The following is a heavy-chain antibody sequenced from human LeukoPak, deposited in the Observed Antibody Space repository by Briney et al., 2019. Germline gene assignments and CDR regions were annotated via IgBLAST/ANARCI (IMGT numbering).Heavy chain of an antibody. Sequence: KPSETLSLTCSVSGGSISNYYWTWIRQPPAKTLDSSSNFSDSGSTYYDPSLKIRLPISVDTSKSQFSVKLISVTAADTAVYYCARSGINGEWLAQFDYWGQGTLVTVSS. CDR2: FSDSGST. V-gene: IGHV4-4*08. CDR1: GGSISNYY. D-gene: IGHD6-19*01. CDR3: ARSGINGEWLAQFDY. J-gene: IGHJ4*02.